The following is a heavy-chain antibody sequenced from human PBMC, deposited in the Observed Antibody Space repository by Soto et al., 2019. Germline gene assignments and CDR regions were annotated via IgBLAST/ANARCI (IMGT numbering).Heavy chain of an antibody. J-gene: IGHJ5*02. CDR3: ARSPPFDYDFWSGPFGGFDP. CDR1: GYTFTSYA. V-gene: IGHV1-3*01. Sequence: QVQLVQSGAEVKKPGASVKVSCKASGYTFTSYAMHWVRQAPGQRLEWMGWINAGNGNTKYSQKFQGRVTITRDTFASTAYMELSSLRSEDTAVYYCARSPPFDYDFWSGPFGGFDPWGQGTLVTVSS. D-gene: IGHD3-3*01. CDR2: INAGNGNT.